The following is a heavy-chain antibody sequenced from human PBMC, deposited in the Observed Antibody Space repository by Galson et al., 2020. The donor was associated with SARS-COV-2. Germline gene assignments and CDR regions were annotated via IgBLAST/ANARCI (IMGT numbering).Heavy chain of an antibody. D-gene: IGHD3-9*01. CDR1: GYSFTSYW. CDR3: ARQYRYDILTGYSDYYYGMDV. J-gene: IGHJ6*02. V-gene: IGHV5-51*01. CDR2: IYPGDSAT. Sequence: GESLKISCKGSGYSFTSYWIGWVRQMPGKGLEWMGIIYPGDSATRYSPSFQGQVTISADKSISTAYLQWSSLKASDTAMYYCARQYRYDILTGYSDYYYGMDVWGQGTTVTVSS.